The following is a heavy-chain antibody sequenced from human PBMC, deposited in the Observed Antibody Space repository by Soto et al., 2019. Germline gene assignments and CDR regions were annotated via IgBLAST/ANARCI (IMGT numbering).Heavy chain of an antibody. CDR1: GYSFTSYW. CDR3: ARFDYGDYVVHLYYYSGMYV. V-gene: IGHV5-51*01. Sequence: GESLKISCKGSGYSFTSYWIGWVRQMPGKGLEWMGIIYPGDSDTRYSPSFQGQVTISADKSISTAYLQWSSLKASDTAMYYCARFDYGDYVVHLYYYSGMYVWGQGTTVTVSS. CDR2: IYPGDSDT. J-gene: IGHJ6*02. D-gene: IGHD4-17*01.